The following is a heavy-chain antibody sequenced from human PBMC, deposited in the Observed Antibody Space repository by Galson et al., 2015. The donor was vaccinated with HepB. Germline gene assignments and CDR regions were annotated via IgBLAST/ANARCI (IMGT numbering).Heavy chain of an antibody. CDR1: GFTFSTYG. Sequence: SLRLSCAASGFTFSTYGMHWVRQAPGKGLEWVAVISYDGSKKYYTDSVKGRFTISRGNSKNTLYLQMNSLSAEDTAVYYCAKDYYYDSSGYEPLDYWGQGTLVTVSS. V-gene: IGHV3-30*18. CDR2: ISYDGSKK. D-gene: IGHD3-22*01. J-gene: IGHJ4*02. CDR3: AKDYYYDSSGYEPLDY.